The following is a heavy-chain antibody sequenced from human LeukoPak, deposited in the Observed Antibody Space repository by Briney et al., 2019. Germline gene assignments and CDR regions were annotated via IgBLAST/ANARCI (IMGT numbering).Heavy chain of an antibody. CDR3: ARDQLYCSSSSCRNLGWFDP. D-gene: IGHD2-2*01. V-gene: IGHV4-34*01. Sequence: PSETLSLTCAVYGGSFSGYYWSWIRQPPGKGLEWVGEINHSGSTNNNPSLKSRVTISVDTSKNQFSLRLISVTAADTAVYYCARDQLYCSSSSCRNLGWFDPWGQGTLVTVSS. CDR1: GGSFSGYY. CDR2: INHSGST. J-gene: IGHJ5*02.